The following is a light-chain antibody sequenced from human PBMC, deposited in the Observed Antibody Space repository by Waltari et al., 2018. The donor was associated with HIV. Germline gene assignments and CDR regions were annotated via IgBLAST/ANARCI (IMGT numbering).Light chain of an antibody. V-gene: IGLV6-57*02. CDR1: SGSIATNN. Sequence: NFLLTQPHSVSESPGKTVTISCTGSSGSIATNNVQWYQQRPGSAPTTVIYEDNQRPSGVPDRFSGSIDSSSNSASLTISGLKTEDEADYYCQSYDSSNQRVFGGGTKLTVL. CDR2: EDN. CDR3: QSYDSSNQRV. J-gene: IGLJ3*02.